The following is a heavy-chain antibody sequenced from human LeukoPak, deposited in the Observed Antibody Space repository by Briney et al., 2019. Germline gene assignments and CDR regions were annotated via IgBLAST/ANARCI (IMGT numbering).Heavy chain of an antibody. J-gene: IGHJ4*02. CDR1: GGSISSSSYY. D-gene: IGHD3-10*01. CDR2: IYYSGST. V-gene: IGHV4-39*07. CDR3: ARDGDYYGSERILGLDY. Sequence: PSETLSLTCTVSGGSISSSSYYWGWLRQPPGRGLEWIGSIYYSGSTYYNPSLKSRVTISVDTSKNQCSLKLSSVTAADTAVYYCARDGDYYGSERILGLDYWGPGILVIVSS.